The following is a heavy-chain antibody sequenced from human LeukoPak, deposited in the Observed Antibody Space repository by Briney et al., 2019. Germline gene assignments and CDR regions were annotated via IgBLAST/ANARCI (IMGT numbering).Heavy chain of an antibody. V-gene: IGHV3-21*01. D-gene: IGHD2-2*03. J-gene: IGHJ5*02. CDR1: GFTFSSYN. CDR3: ARMDIVVVPAAIVDP. Sequence: PGGSLRLSCAASGFTFSSYNMKWVRQAPGKGLEWVSSISYRSSDIEYADSVKGRFTVSRDNAKKSLYLQMNSLRAEDTAVYYCARMDIVVVPAAIVDPWGQGTLVTVSS. CDR2: ISYRSSDI.